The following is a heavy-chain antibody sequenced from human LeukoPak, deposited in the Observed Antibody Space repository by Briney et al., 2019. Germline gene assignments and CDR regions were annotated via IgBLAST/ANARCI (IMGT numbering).Heavy chain of an antibody. CDR1: GGSISGYY. Sequence: SETLSLTCSVSGGSISGYYWSWIRQPAGKGQEWIGRVYSRGSTHYNPSLKTRLTMSVDTSKNQFFLKLSSVTAADTAVYYCARLITGTTTAFDIWGQGTMVTVSS. D-gene: IGHD1-7*01. CDR2: VYSRGST. V-gene: IGHV4-4*07. J-gene: IGHJ3*02. CDR3: ARLITGTTTAFDI.